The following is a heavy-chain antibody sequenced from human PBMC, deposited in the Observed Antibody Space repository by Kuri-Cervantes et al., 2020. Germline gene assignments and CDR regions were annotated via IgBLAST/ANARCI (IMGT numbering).Heavy chain of an antibody. CDR1: GFTFSDYY. V-gene: IGHV3-11*04. J-gene: IGHJ6*02. CDR2: ISSSGSTI. CDR3: AKVHSSGWYFAGMDV. D-gene: IGHD6-19*01. Sequence: GESLKISCAASGFTFSDYYMSWIRQAPGKGLEWVSYISSSGSTIYYADSVKGRFTISRDNSKNTLYLQMNSLRAEDTAVYYCAKVHSSGWYFAGMDVWGQGTTVTVSS.